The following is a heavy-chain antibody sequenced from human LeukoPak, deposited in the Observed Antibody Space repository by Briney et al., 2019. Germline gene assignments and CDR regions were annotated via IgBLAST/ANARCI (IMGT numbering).Heavy chain of an antibody. Sequence: GGSLRLSCAASGFTFSLYTMNWVRQAPGKGLEWVSYISSSSRIYYGDSVKGRFTISRDNAKNSLYLQMNSLRDEDTAVYYCARDPYSGSYGDYYYYYMDVWGKGTTVTISS. CDR1: GFTFSLYT. CDR2: ISSSSRI. CDR3: ARDPYSGSYGDYYYYYMDV. J-gene: IGHJ6*03. D-gene: IGHD1-26*01. V-gene: IGHV3-48*02.